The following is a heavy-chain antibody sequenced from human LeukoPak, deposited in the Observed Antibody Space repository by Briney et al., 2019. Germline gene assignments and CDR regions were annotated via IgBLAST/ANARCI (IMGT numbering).Heavy chain of an antibody. CDR2: IIPIFGTS. Sequence: SVKVSCKASGGTFSSYAMSWVRQAPGKGLEWMGGIIPIFGTSNYAQKFQGRVTITADKSTSTLYMELSSLRSEDTAVYYCAREVEMATIIGAFDIWGQGTMVTVSS. CDR1: GGTFSSYA. D-gene: IGHD5-24*01. J-gene: IGHJ3*02. CDR3: AREVEMATIIGAFDI. V-gene: IGHV1-69*06.